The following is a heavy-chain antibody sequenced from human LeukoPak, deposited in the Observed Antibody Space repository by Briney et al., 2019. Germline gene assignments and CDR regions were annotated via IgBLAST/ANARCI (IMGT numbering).Heavy chain of an antibody. CDR2: ISGSGGST. V-gene: IGHV3-23*01. CDR3: ARTASSCSGGSCSYDY. D-gene: IGHD2-15*01. CDR1: GCTFSSYA. Sequence: GGSLRLSCAASGCTFSSYAMSWVRQAPGKGLEWVSAISGSGGSTYYADSVKGRFTISRDNSKNTLYLQMNSLRAEDTAVYYCARTASSCSGGSCSYDYWGQGTLVTVSS. J-gene: IGHJ4*02.